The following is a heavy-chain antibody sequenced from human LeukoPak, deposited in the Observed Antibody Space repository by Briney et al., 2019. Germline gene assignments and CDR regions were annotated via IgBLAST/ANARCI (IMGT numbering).Heavy chain of an antibody. Sequence: PGGSLRLSCAASGFTVSSNYMSWVRQAPGKGLEWVSSISSSSNYIYYADSVKGRFTISRDNAKNSLYLQMNSLRAEDTAVYYCARERSSSSNGDAFDIWGQGTMVTVSS. CDR1: GFTVSSNY. CDR3: ARERSSSSNGDAFDI. J-gene: IGHJ3*02. CDR2: ISSSSNYI. D-gene: IGHD6-6*01. V-gene: IGHV3-21*01.